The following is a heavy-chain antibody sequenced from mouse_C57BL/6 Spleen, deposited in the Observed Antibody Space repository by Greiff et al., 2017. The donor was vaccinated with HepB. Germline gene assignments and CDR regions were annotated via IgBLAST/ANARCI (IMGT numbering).Heavy chain of an antibody. Sequence: VQLQQSGPELVKPGASVKISCKASGYSFTGYYMNWVKQSPEKSLEWIGEINPSTGGTTYNQKFKAKATLTVDKSSSTAYMQLKSLTSEDSAVYYCARSRITTVVATIWYFDVWGTGTTVTVSS. CDR1: GYSFTGYY. D-gene: IGHD1-1*01. CDR3: ARSRITTVVATIWYFDV. CDR2: INPSTGGT. V-gene: IGHV1-42*01. J-gene: IGHJ1*03.